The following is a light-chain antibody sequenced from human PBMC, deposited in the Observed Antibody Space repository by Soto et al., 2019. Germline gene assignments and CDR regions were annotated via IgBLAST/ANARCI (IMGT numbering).Light chain of an antibody. V-gene: IGKV3-11*01. CDR2: DAS. J-gene: IGKJ5*01. CDR3: QQRSNWPPIT. Sequence: VGLTQSPATLPLAPGERATLSCRASQSVSSYLAWYQQKPGQAPRLLIYDASNRATGIPARFSGSGSGTDFTLTISSLEPEDFAVYYCQQRSNWPPITFGQGTRLEI. CDR1: QSVSSY.